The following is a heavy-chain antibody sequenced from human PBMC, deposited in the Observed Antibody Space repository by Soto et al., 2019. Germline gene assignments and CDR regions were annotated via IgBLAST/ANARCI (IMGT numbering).Heavy chain of an antibody. Sequence: VQLQGSGPGLVKPSQTLSLTCTVSGASVNTGDYYWSYIRQSPEKGLEWLGYIFYSGDTYYNPSLKSRATISLNTSRNQISLTLTSVTDADTAVYFCVGTGTTDDFWGQGTLVTVSS. CDR2: IFYSGDT. J-gene: IGHJ1*01. V-gene: IGHV4-30-4*01. CDR1: GASVNTGDYY. D-gene: IGHD1-7*01. CDR3: VGTGTTDDF.